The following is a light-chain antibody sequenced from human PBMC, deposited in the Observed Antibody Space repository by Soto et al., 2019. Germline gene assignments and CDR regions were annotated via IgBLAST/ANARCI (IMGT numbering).Light chain of an antibody. Sequence: EIVLTQSPGTLSLSPRERATLSCRASQSVSSSYLAWYQQKPGQAPRPLIYGASSRAIGIPDRFSGSGSGTDFTLTISRLEPEDFAVYYCQQYGSSVWTFGQGTKV. V-gene: IGKV3-20*01. CDR1: QSVSSSY. J-gene: IGKJ1*01. CDR2: GAS. CDR3: QQYGSSVWT.